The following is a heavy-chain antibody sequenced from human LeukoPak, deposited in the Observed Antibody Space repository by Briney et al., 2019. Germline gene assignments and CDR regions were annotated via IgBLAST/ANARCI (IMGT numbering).Heavy chain of an antibody. D-gene: IGHD6-13*01. J-gene: IGHJ4*02. Sequence: ASVTVSCKAAGYTFTSHGFIWLRQAPGKGLEWMGGFDPEDGETIYAQRFQGRVSMTEDTSTDTAYMELSSLRSEDTAVYYCAADRKIAAIEYWGQGTLVTVSS. CDR1: GYTFTSHG. CDR2: FDPEDGET. V-gene: IGHV1-24*01. CDR3: AADRKIAAIEY.